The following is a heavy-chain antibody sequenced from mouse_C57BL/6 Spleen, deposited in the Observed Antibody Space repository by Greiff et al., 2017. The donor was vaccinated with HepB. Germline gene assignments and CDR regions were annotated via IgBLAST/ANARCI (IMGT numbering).Heavy chain of an antibody. CDR3: ASTTVVAPFDY. CDR2: IHPNSGST. D-gene: IGHD1-1*01. CDR1: GYTFTSYW. J-gene: IGHJ2*01. Sequence: QVQLQQSGAELVKPGASVKLSCKASGYTFTSYWMHWVKQRPGQGLEWIGMIHPNSGSTNYNEKFKSKATLTVDNSSSTAYMQLSSLTSEDSAVYYCASTTVVAPFDYWGQGTTLTVSS. V-gene: IGHV1-64*01.